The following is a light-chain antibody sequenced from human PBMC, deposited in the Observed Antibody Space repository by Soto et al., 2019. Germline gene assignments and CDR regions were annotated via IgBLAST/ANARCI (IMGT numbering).Light chain of an antibody. CDR2: EGS. V-gene: IGLV2-23*03. CDR1: SSDVGSYNL. J-gene: IGLJ1*01. Sequence: QSVLAQPASVSGSPGQSITISCTGTSSDVGSYNLVSWYQQHPGKAPKLMIYEGSKRPSGVSHRFSGSKSGNTASLTISGLQAEDEADYYCCSYAGSSTFLFGTGTKVTVL. CDR3: CSYAGSSTFL.